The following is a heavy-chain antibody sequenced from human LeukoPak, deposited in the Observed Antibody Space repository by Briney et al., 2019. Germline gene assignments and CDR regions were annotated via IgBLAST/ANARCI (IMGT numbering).Heavy chain of an antibody. D-gene: IGHD6-19*01. J-gene: IGHJ6*03. CDR1: GYTFPSYY. CDR2: INPSGGST. Sequence: ASVKVSCTASGYTFPSYYVHWVRQAPGQGLEWMGLINPSGGSTNYAQRFQDRVTMTRDTSTSTLYMELSSLRSDDTAVYYCAAAGYYYMDVWGRGTTVTVSS. V-gene: IGHV1-46*01. CDR3: AAAGYYYMDV.